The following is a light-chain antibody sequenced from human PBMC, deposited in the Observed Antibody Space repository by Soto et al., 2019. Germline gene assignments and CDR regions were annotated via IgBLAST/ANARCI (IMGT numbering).Light chain of an antibody. J-gene: IGLJ2*01. Sequence: QSALTQPASVSGSPGQSITISCTGTSSDVGGYNYVSWYQQHPGKAPKLMIYEVSTRPSGVSTRFSGSKSGNTASLTISGLQAEDESDYYCSSYTSSITLVVFGGGTKLTVL. V-gene: IGLV2-14*01. CDR1: SSDVGGYNY. CDR3: SSYTSSITLVV. CDR2: EVS.